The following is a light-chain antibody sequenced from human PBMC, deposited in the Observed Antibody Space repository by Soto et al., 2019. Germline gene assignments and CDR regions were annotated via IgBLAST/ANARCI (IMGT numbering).Light chain of an antibody. J-gene: IGKJ2*01. CDR2: AAS. CDR3: QQTYSTPWT. V-gene: IGKV1-39*01. CDR1: QSISSH. Sequence: DIQMTQSPSSLSASVGDRVTITCRASQSISSHLNWYQQKPGKAPKLLIYAASSLQSGVPSRFSGSGSGTDFTLTISSLQPEDFATYYCQQTYSTPWTFGQGTMLEIK.